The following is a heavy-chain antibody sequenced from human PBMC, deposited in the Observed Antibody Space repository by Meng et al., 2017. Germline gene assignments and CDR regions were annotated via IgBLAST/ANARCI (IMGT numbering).Heavy chain of an antibody. J-gene: IGHJ3*02. CDR3: ARSTTILRRFSAFDI. CDR1: GFTFSSYW. V-gene: IGHV3-7*01. CDR2: IKQDGSEK. Sequence: GESLKISCAASGFTFSSYWMSWVRQAPGKGLEWVANIKQDGSEKYYVDSVKGRFTISRDNAKNSLYLQLDSLRAEETALYFCARSTTILRRFSAFDIWGRGTMVTVSS. D-gene: IGHD1-14*01.